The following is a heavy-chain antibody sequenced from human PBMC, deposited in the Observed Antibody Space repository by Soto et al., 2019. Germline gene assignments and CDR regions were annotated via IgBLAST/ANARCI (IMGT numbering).Heavy chain of an antibody. Sequence: ASLKVSCKASGYTFTSYDINWVRQATGQGLEWMGWMNPNSGNTGYAQKFQGRVTMTRNTSISTAYMELSSLRSEDTAVYYCATIDYYYYGMDVWGQGTTVTVSS. V-gene: IGHV1-8*01. J-gene: IGHJ6*02. CDR1: GYTFTSYD. CDR3: ATIDYYYYGMDV. CDR2: MNPNSGNT. D-gene: IGHD3-9*01.